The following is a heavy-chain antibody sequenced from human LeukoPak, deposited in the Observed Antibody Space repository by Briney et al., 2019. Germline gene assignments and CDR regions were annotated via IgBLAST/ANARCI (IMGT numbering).Heavy chain of an antibody. V-gene: IGHV4-31*03. CDR1: GGSISSGGYY. Sequence: SQTLSLTCTVSGGSISSGGYYWRWIRQHPGKGLEWIGYIYYSGSTYYNPSLKSRVTISVDTSKNQFSLKLSSVTAADTAAYYCARVAYYYDSSGYHYYFDYWGQGTLVTVSS. CDR2: IYYSGST. D-gene: IGHD3-22*01. CDR3: ARVAYYYDSSGYHYYFDY. J-gene: IGHJ4*02.